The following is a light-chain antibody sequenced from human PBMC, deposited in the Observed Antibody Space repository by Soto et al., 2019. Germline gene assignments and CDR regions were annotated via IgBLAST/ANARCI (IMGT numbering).Light chain of an antibody. J-gene: IGKJ1*01. V-gene: IGKV3-20*01. Sequence: NVLTQSPGTLSLSPGERATLSCRASQSVSSSYLAWYQQKPGQAPRLLIYGASSRATGIPDRFSGSGSGTDFTITISRLEPKDFVVYYCQQYGSSPGTFGQGTKVDIK. CDR3: QQYGSSPGT. CDR1: QSVSSSY. CDR2: GAS.